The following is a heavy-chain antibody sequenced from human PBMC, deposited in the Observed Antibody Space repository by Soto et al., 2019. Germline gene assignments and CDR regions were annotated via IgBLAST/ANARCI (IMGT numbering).Heavy chain of an antibody. D-gene: IGHD4-17*01. Sequence: PGGSLRLSCAASGFTFISYGMHWVRQAPGKGLEWVAVISYDGSNKYYADSVKGRFTISRDNSKNTLYLQMNSLRAEDTAVYYCAKHDYGDYNGMDVWGQGTTVTVSS. CDR3: AKHDYGDYNGMDV. J-gene: IGHJ6*02. CDR2: ISYDGSNK. V-gene: IGHV3-30*18. CDR1: GFTFISYG.